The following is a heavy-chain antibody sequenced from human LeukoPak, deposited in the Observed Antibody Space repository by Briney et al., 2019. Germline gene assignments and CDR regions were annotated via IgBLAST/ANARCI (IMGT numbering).Heavy chain of an antibody. Sequence: PGGSLRLSCAASGFTFSSYAMSWVRQAPGKGLEWVSVISGSGGSTYYADSVKGRFTIPRDNSKNTLYLQMNSLRAEDTAVYYCAKVRYDSSGYQSPCFDYWGQGILVTVSS. J-gene: IGHJ4*02. D-gene: IGHD3-22*01. CDR3: AKVRYDSSGYQSPCFDY. CDR1: GFTFSSYA. CDR2: ISGSGGST. V-gene: IGHV3-23*01.